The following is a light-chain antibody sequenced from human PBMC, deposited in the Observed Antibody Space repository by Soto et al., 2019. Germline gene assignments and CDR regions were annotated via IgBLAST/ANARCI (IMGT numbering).Light chain of an antibody. CDR1: SSDVGGYSY. CDR2: EVS. CDR3: SSYAGSNNFV. Sequence: QSVLTQPPSASGSPGQSVTISCTGTSSDVGGYSYVSWYQQQAGEAPKLIIYEVSKRPSGVPDRFSGSKSGYTASLTASGLQAEDEADYYCSSYAGSNNFVFGTGTKVTVL. J-gene: IGLJ1*01. V-gene: IGLV2-8*01.